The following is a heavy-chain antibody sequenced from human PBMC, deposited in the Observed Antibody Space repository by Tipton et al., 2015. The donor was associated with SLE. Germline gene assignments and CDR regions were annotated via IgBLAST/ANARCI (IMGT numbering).Heavy chain of an antibody. CDR1: DGSLSGYY. CDR3: ARVSSGTNYAIES. CDR2: IYSGST. Sequence: TLSLTCTVYDGSLSGYYWSWIRQPPGRGLEWIGYIYSGSTDYNPSLKSRVSISVDTSKNQFSLEMNSVTVADTAVYYCARVSSGTNYAIESWGQGTLVTVSS. V-gene: IGHV4-4*08. D-gene: IGHD4/OR15-4a*01. J-gene: IGHJ4*02.